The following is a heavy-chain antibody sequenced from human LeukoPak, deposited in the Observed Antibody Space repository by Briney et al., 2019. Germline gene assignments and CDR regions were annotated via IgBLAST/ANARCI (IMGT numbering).Heavy chain of an antibody. CDR1: GDSVSSNSAA. CDR2: TYYRSKWYN. D-gene: IGHD3-10*01. CDR3: ARGPESYYYGSGPGRGYAFDI. J-gene: IGHJ3*02. V-gene: IGHV6-1*01. Sequence: SQTLSLTCAISGDSVSSNSAAWNWIRQSPSRGLEWLGRTYYRSKWYNDYAVSVKSRITINPDTSKNQFSLQLNSVTPEDTAVYYCARGPESYYYGSGPGRGYAFDIWGQGTMVTVSS.